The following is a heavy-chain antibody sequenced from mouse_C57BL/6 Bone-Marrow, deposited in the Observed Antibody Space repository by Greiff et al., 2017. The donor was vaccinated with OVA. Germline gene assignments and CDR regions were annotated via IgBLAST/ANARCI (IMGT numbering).Heavy chain of an antibody. V-gene: IGHV5-6*02. J-gene: IGHJ3*01. CDR3: ARQKLDPWFAY. CDR2: ISSGGSYT. Sequence: DVMLVESGGDLVKPGGSLKLSCAASGFTFSSYGMSWVRQTPDKRLEWVATISSGGSYTYYPDSVKGRFTISRDNAKNTLYLQMSSLKAEDTAMYYCARQKLDPWFAYWGQGTLVTVSA. D-gene: IGHD4-1*01. CDR1: GFTFSSYG.